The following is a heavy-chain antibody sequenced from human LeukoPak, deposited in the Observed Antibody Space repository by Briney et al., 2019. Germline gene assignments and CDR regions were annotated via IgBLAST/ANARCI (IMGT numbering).Heavy chain of an antibody. CDR1: GFTFSSYS. V-gene: IGHV3-21*04. D-gene: IGHD3-10*01. CDR2: ISSSSSYI. CDR3: AKESGSGSYYTYYYYYGMDV. Sequence: GGSLRLSCAASGFTFSSYSMNWVRQAPGKGLEWVSSISSSSSYIYYADSVKGRFTISRDNAKNSLYLQMNSLRAEDTAVYYCAKESGSGSYYTYYYYYGMDVWGKGTTVTVSS. J-gene: IGHJ6*04.